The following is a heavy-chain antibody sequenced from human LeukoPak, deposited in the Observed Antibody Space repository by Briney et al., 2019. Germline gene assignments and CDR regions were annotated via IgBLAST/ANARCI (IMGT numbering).Heavy chain of an antibody. V-gene: IGHV3-30-3*01. Sequence: TGGSLRLSCAASGFTFNSYATHWVRQAPGKGLDWVAVISNDGSKKNYADSVKGRFTISRDNSKNTLYVQMNSLRAEDTAVYYCARLLGYCSGGNCAPGAFDIWGQGTMVTVSS. J-gene: IGHJ3*02. CDR2: ISNDGSKK. D-gene: IGHD2-15*01. CDR3: ARLLGYCSGGNCAPGAFDI. CDR1: GFTFNSYA.